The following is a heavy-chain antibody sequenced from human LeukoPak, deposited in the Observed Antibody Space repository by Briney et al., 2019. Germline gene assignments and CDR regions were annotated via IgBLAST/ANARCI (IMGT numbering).Heavy chain of an antibody. CDR3: ARRAYCSSSSCYVWFDP. CDR2: IYYSGST. D-gene: IGHD2-2*01. Sequence: SETLSLTYTVSGGSISSYYWSWIRQPPGRGLEWIGYIYYSGSTHYNPSLKSRVTISVDTSKNQFSLKLSSVTAADTAVYYCARRAYCSSSSCYVWFDPWGQGTLVTVSS. V-gene: IGHV4-59*08. CDR1: GGSISSYY. J-gene: IGHJ5*02.